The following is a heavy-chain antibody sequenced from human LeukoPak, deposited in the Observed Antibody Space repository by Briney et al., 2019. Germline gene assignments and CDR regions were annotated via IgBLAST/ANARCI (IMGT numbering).Heavy chain of an antibody. V-gene: IGHV3-21*01. Sequence: GGSLRLSCAASGFTFSSYSMNWVRQAPGKGLEWVSSISSSSSYIYYADSVKGRLTISRDNAKNSLYLQMNSLRAEDTAVYYCARDGVEYGMDVWGKGTTVTVSS. CDR1: GFTFSSYS. CDR3: ARDGVEYGMDV. J-gene: IGHJ6*04. D-gene: IGHD1-1*01. CDR2: ISSSSSYI.